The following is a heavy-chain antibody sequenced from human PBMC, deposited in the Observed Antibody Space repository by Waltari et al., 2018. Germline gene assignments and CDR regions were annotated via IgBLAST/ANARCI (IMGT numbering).Heavy chain of an antibody. Sequence: EVQLVESGGGLVQPGGSLKLFCAAPGFTFSTYTMNWARQAPGKGLEWISFISDAGGIIYYADSVKGRFTISRDNAKNSLYLQMNSLRDDDTALYYCTRSSGQDKWGQGTLVTVSS. CDR3: TRSSGQDK. D-gene: IGHD6-19*01. CDR2: ISDAGGII. CDR1: GFTFSTYT. V-gene: IGHV3-48*02. J-gene: IGHJ4*02.